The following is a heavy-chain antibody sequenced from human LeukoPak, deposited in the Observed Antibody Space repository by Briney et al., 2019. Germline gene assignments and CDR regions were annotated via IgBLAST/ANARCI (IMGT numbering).Heavy chain of an antibody. Sequence: QPGRSLRLSCAASGFTFSSYAMHWVRQAPGKGLEWVAVISYDGSNKYYADSVKGRFTIPRDNSKNTVYLQMNSLRAEDTAVYYCAQNIEWGQGTLVTVSS. CDR3: AQNIE. CDR2: ISYDGSNK. CDR1: GFTFSSYA. D-gene: IGHD1/OR15-1a*01. J-gene: IGHJ4*02. V-gene: IGHV3-30-3*01.